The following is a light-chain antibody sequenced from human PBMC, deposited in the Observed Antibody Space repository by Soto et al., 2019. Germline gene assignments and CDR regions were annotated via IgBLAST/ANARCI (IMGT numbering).Light chain of an antibody. Sequence: EIVLTQSPGTLSLSPGERATLSCRASQTVRTNYLAWFQHKPAQAPRLLIYGASSRATGIPDRFSGSGSGTDFTLTINGLEPEDFAVYLCQQYSDPPLTFGGGTKVEIK. V-gene: IGKV3-20*01. CDR3: QQYSDPPLT. J-gene: IGKJ4*01. CDR1: QTVRTNY. CDR2: GAS.